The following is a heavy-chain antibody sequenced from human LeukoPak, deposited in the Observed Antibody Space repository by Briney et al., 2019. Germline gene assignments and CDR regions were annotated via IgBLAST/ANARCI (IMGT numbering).Heavy chain of an antibody. CDR2: ISTSSDYV. J-gene: IGHJ4*02. CDR1: GFTFSSYG. Sequence: GGSLRLSCAASGFTFSSYGMSWVRQAPGKGLEWVSSISTSSDYVYYADSVKGRFTISRDNAKNSLYLQMNSLRVEDTAVYYCASGAYGDYAGPSGYWGQGTLVTVSS. CDR3: ASGAYGDYAGPSGY. V-gene: IGHV3-21*01. D-gene: IGHD4-17*01.